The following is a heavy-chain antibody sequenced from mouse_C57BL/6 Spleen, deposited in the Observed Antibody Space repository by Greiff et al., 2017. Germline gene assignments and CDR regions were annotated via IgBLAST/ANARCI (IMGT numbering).Heavy chain of an antibody. Sequence: VQLKESGGGLVKPGGSLKLSCAASGFTFSDYGMHWVRQAPEKGLEWVAYISSGSSTIYYADTVKGRFTLYRDNAKNTLFLHMTSLRSEDTAMYYCARPYDYDGFAYWGQGTLVTVSA. V-gene: IGHV5-17*01. CDR3: ARPYDYDGFAY. D-gene: IGHD2-4*01. J-gene: IGHJ3*01. CDR1: GFTFSDYG. CDR2: ISSGSSTI.